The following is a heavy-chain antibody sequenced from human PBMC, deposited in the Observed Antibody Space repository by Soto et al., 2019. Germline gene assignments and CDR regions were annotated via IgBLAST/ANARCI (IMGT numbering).Heavy chain of an antibody. CDR1: GFTFSSYA. CDR3: VKGVIMVRGDTFDP. J-gene: IGHJ5*02. Sequence: GGSLRLSCSASGFTFSSYAMNWVRQAPGKGLEYVSSISSNRASTYYADSVKGRFTISRDNSKNTLYLQMSSLRAEDRDVYYLVKGVIMVRGDTFDPWGKGTLVTVSS. V-gene: IGHV3-64D*08. D-gene: IGHD3-10*01. CDR2: ISSNRAST.